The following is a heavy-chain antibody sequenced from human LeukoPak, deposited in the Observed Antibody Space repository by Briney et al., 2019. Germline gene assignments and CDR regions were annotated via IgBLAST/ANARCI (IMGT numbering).Heavy chain of an antibody. CDR3: ARSLLGEITMIDGY. D-gene: IGHD3-22*01. CDR1: GYTFTGYY. CDR2: INPNSGGT. Sequence: ASVKVSCKASGYTFTGYYMHWVRQAPGQGLEWMGWINPNSGGTNYAQKFQGRVTMTRDTSISTAYMELSTLRSDDTAVYYCARSLLGEITMIDGYWGQGTLVTVSS. V-gene: IGHV1-2*02. J-gene: IGHJ4*02.